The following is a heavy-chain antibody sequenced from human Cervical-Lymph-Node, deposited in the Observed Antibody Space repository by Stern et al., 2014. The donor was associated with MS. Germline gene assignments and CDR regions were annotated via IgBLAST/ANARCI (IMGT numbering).Heavy chain of an antibody. CDR3: AGRPIAGGVLNFDF. D-gene: IGHD1-26*01. J-gene: IGHJ4*02. CDR1: GFTFSTYW. Sequence: VQLVESGAEVKKPGESLKISCKSSGFTFSTYWIGWVRQMPGKGLECMGIIYPGDSDTRYSPSFEGQVTISVDKSTTTAYLQWSSLKASDTAMYYCAGRPIAGGVLNFDFWGQGTQVTVSS. V-gene: IGHV5-51*01. CDR2: IYPGDSDT.